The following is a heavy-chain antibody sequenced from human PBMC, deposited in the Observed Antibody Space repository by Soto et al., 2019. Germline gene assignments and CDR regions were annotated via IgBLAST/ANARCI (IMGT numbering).Heavy chain of an antibody. CDR3: ARLVYFDRCAYGL. J-gene: IGHJ3*01. CDR2: ISGDSNYI. CDR1: GLSFSGYN. V-gene: IGHV3-21*01. D-gene: IGHD3-16*01. Sequence: GGSLRLSCAASGLSFSGYNMNWVRQAPGKGLEWVSSISGDSNYIYYADSVQGRFTISRDNAKNSVYLQMNSLRAEDTAVYYCARLVYFDRCAYGLWSQGTMVTV.